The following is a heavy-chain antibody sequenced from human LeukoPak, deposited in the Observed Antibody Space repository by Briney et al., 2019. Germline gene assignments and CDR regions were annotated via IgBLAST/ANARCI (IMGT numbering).Heavy chain of an antibody. D-gene: IGHD1-26*01. V-gene: IGHV6-1*01. CDR1: GDSVSSNSAA. CDR3: ARGRSGSYLTPYYFDY. CDR2: TYYRSKWYN. J-gene: IGHJ4*02. Sequence: SQTLSLTCAISGDSVSSNSAAWNWIRQSPSRGLEWLGRTYYRSKWYNDYAVSVKSRITINPDTSKNQFPLKLSSVTAADTAVYYCARGRSGSYLTPYYFDYWGQGTLVTVSS.